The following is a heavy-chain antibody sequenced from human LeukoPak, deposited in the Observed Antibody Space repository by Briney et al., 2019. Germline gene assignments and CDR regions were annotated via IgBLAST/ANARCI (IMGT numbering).Heavy chain of an antibody. J-gene: IGHJ4*02. Sequence: PGGSLRLSCAASGFTFSSYAMSWVRQAPGKGLEWVSAISGSGGSTYYADSVKGRFTISRDNSKNTLYLQMNSLRAEDTAVYYCAKVKDPITMVRGVIIYFDYRGQGTLVTVSS. D-gene: IGHD3-10*01. V-gene: IGHV3-23*01. CDR3: AKVKDPITMVRGVIIYFDY. CDR2: ISGSGGST. CDR1: GFTFSSYA.